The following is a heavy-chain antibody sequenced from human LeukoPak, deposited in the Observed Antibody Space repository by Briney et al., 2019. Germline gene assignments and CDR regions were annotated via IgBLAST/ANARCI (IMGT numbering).Heavy chain of an antibody. CDR3: AKDLIGYSSGWYSAPDY. Sequence: GGSLRLSCAASGFTFSSYGMHWVRQAPGKGLEWVAVISYDGSNKYYADSVKGRFTISRDNSKNTLYLQMNSLRAEDTAVYYCAKDLIGYSSGWYSAPDYWGQGTLVTVSS. CDR1: GFTFSSYG. J-gene: IGHJ4*02. V-gene: IGHV3-30*18. D-gene: IGHD6-19*01. CDR2: ISYDGSNK.